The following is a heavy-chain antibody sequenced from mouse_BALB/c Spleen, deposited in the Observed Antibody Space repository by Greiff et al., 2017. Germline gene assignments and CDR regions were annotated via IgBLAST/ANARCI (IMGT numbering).Heavy chain of an antibody. CDR3: ARVYYRYDDGFAY. CDR1: GYAFTNYL. V-gene: IGHV1-54*03. CDR2: INPGSGGT. J-gene: IGHJ3*01. D-gene: IGHD2-14*01. Sequence: QVHVKQSGAELVRPGTSVKVSCKASGYAFTNYLIEWVKQRPGQGLEWIGVINPGSGGTNYNEKFKGKATLTADKSSSTAYMQLSSLTSDDSAVYFCARVYYRYDDGFAYWGQGTLVTVAA.